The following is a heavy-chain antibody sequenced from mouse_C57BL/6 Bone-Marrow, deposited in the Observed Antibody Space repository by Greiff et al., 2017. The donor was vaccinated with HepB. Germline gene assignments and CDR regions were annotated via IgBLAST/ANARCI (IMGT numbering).Heavy chain of an antibody. J-gene: IGHJ4*01. V-gene: IGHV1-18*01. CDR2: INPNNGGT. D-gene: IGHD2-5*01. Sequence: VQLQQSGPELVKPGASVKIPCKASGYTFTDYNLDWVKQSHGKSLEWIGDINPNNGGTIYNQKFKGKATLTVDKSSSTADMELRSLTSEDTAVYYCARGSKPYAMDYWGQGTSVTVSS. CDR1: GYTFTDYN. CDR3: ARGSKPYAMDY.